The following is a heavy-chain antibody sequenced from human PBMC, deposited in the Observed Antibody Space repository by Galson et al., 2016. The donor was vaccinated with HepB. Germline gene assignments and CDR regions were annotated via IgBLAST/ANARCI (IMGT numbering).Heavy chain of an antibody. CDR1: GGSISNDYW. D-gene: IGHD4/OR15-4a*01. CDR3: ARGTLGTVATMAFDY. CDR2: IYQTGTA. J-gene: IGHJ4*02. Sequence: SETLSLTCAVSGGSISNDYWWSWVRQSPGKGLEWIGEIYQTGTANYDPSFTRRATISVDKSKNQFSLRLDSVTAADTAVYYCARGTLGTVATMAFDYWGQGTLVSVSS. V-gene: IGHV4-4*02.